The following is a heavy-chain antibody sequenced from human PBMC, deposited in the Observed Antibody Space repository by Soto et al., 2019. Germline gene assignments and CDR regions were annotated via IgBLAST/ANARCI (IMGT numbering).Heavy chain of an antibody. J-gene: IGHJ5*02. V-gene: IGHV2-5*01. CDR3: AHRHTASRQLWFHNWFDP. CDR2: IYWNDDK. Sequence: ESGPTLVNPTQTLTLTCTFSGFSLSTSGVGVGWIRQPPGKALEWLALIYWNDDKRYSPSLKSRLTITKDTSKNQAVLTMTNMDPVDTATYYCAHRHTASRQLWFHNWFDPWGQGTLVTVSS. D-gene: IGHD5-18*01. CDR1: GFSLSTSGVG.